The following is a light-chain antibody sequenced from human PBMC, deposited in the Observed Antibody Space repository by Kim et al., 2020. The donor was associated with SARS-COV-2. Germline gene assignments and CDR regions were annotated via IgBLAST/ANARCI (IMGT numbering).Light chain of an antibody. CDR1: QSVLYNVNNENY. CDR3: QQYHSGPRT. CDR2: CAS. J-gene: IGKJ1*01. Sequence: VTIYCKASQSVLYNVNNENYLAWFQQKPGQPPKLLIYCASIRESVVPERFSGSGSGTDFTLTISSLQAEDVAVYYCQQYHSGPRTFGQGTKVDIK. V-gene: IGKV4-1*01.